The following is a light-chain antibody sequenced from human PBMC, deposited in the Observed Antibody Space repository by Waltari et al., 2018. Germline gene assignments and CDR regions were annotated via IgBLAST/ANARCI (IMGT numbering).Light chain of an antibody. CDR2: RAS. CDR1: QGISSH. V-gene: IGKV1-9*01. J-gene: IGKJ5*01. CDR3: MQLHDYPLT. Sequence: DIQLTQSPSFLSASVGDRVTITCRASQGISSHLVWSQVKPGKAPNVLISRASTLQSGVPSRCSGSGFGTEFTLTISSLQAEDFGIYYCMQLHDYPLTLGQGTRLDIK.